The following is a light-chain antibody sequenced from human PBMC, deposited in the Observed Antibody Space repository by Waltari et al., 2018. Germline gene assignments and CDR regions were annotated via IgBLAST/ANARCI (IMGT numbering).Light chain of an antibody. CDR3: QQTYITPRT. CDR2: GAS. V-gene: IGKV1-39*01. Sequence: DIQMTQFPTSLSASVEDRVTITCRASQTITNYLNWYQQKSGKAPRLLIYGASNLQGGVPSRFRGSGSGTDFTLTISNLQPEDFATYYCQQTYITPRTFGQGNKVEIK. J-gene: IGKJ1*01. CDR1: QTITNY.